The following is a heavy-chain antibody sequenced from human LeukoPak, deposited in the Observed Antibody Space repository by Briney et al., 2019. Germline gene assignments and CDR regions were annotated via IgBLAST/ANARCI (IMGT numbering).Heavy chain of an antibody. D-gene: IGHD3-16*01. CDR3: ARLWEGGLRSPLYYYYYGLDA. V-gene: IGHV3-21*01. Sequence: GGSLRLSCLGSDNSFNRYIINSVRQAAGKGLEGVSSINASCSYTYYPGSVKGRFTISRDNAKKSVYLQMDSLRAGDTAVYYCARLWEGGLRSPLYYYYYGLDAWGKGTTVTVSS. CDR2: INASCSYT. CDR1: DNSFNRYI. J-gene: IGHJ6*04.